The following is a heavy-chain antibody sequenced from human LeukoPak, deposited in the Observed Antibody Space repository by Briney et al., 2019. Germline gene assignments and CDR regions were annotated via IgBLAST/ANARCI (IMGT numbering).Heavy chain of an antibody. J-gene: IGHJ6*02. CDR1: GGSFSGYY. CDR3: ARARGRITMVRGVSYGMDV. CDR2: INHSGST. V-gene: IGHV4-34*01. Sequence: PSETLSLTCAVYGGSFSGYYWSWLRQPPGKGLEWIGEINHSGSTNYNPSLKSRVTISVDTSKNQFSLKLSSVTAADTAVYYCARARGRITMVRGVSYGMDVWGQGTTVTVSS. D-gene: IGHD3-10*01.